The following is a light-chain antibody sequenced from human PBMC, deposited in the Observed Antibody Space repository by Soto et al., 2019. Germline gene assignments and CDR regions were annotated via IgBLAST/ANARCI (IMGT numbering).Light chain of an antibody. Sequence: QSALTQPASVSGSPGQSITISCTGTSNDVGGHDYVSWYQQHPGKAPKLVIYDVLSRPSGVSDRFSGSKSGHTASLTISGLRPEDEADYYCASYTSSSTLVFGTGPKLTVL. J-gene: IGLJ1*01. CDR1: SNDVGGHDY. CDR3: ASYTSSSTLV. V-gene: IGLV2-14*03. CDR2: DVL.